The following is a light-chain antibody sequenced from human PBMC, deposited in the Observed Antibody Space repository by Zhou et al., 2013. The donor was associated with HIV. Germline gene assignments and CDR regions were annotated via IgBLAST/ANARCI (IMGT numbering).Light chain of an antibody. CDR3: QKSNSSPLGT. J-gene: IGKJ1*01. Sequence: DIQMTQSPSSLSASVGDRVTITCRASQGIGYSLAWYQQKPGKVPKLLIYTASILQSGVPSRFSGVGSGTDFTLTINSLQPEDVATYYCQKSNSSPLGTFGPRDPGRKSN. CDR2: TAS. CDR1: QGIGYS. V-gene: IGKV1-27*01.